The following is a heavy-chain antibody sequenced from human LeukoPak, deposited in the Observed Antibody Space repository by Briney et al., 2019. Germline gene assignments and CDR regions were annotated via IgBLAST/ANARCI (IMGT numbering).Heavy chain of an antibody. V-gene: IGHV3-33*01. Sequence: GSLRLSCAASGFTFSSYGMHWVRQAPGKGLEWVAVIWYDGSNKYYADSVKGRFTISRDNSKNTLYLQMNSLRAEDTAVYYCAREDPRRYYGMDVWGQGTTVTVSS. CDR1: GFTFSSYG. CDR3: AREDPRRYYGMDV. CDR2: IWYDGSNK. J-gene: IGHJ6*02.